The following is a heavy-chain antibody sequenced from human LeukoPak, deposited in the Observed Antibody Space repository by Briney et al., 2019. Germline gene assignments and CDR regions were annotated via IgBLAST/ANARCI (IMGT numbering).Heavy chain of an antibody. Sequence: SETLFLTCAVYGGSFSGYYWSWIRQPPGKGLEWIGEINHSGSTNYNPSLKSRVTISVDTSKNQFSLKLSSVTAADTAVYYCARSIAVAGHSGVIDYWGQGTLVTVSS. V-gene: IGHV4-34*01. J-gene: IGHJ4*02. D-gene: IGHD6-19*01. CDR2: INHSGST. CDR3: ARSIAVAGHSGVIDY. CDR1: GGSFSGYY.